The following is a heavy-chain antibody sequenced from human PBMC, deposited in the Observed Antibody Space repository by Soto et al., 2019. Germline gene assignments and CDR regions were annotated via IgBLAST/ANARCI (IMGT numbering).Heavy chain of an antibody. CDR3: ARAGGIVVVTAGSDAFDI. CDR2: IIPIFGTA. D-gene: IGHD2-21*02. V-gene: IGHV1-69*01. J-gene: IGHJ3*02. Sequence: QVQLVQSGAEVKKPGSSVKVSSKASGGTFSSYAISWVRQAPGQGLEWMGGIIPIFGTANYAQKFQGRVTITADESTSTAYMELSSLRSEDTAVYYCARAGGIVVVTAGSDAFDIWGQGTMVTVSS. CDR1: GGTFSSYA.